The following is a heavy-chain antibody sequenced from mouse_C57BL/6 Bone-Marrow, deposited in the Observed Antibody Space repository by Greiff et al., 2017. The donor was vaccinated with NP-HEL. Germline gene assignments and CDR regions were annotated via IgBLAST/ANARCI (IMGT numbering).Heavy chain of an antibody. CDR2: ISYDGSN. J-gene: IGHJ3*01. V-gene: IGHV3-6*01. CDR1: GYSITSGYY. CDR3: ARDGGPFAY. Sequence: EVQLQQSGPGLVNPSQSLSLTCSVTGYSITSGYYWNWIRQFPGNKLEWMGYISYDGSNNYNPSLKNRISITRDTSKNQFFLKLNSVTTEDTATYYCARDGGPFAYWGQGTLVTVSA.